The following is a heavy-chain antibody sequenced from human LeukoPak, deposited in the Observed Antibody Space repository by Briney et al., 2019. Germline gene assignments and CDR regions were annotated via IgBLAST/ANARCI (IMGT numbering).Heavy chain of an antibody. V-gene: IGHV3-21*01. D-gene: IGHD1-26*01. Sequence: GGSLRLSCAASGFTFSSYSMNWVRQAPGKGLEWVSSISSSSSYIYYADSVKGRFTISRDNAKNSLYLQMNSLRAEDTAVYYCARDKSRGRESDAFDIWGQGTMVTVSS. J-gene: IGHJ3*02. CDR1: GFTFSSYS. CDR2: ISSSSSYI. CDR3: ARDKSRGRESDAFDI.